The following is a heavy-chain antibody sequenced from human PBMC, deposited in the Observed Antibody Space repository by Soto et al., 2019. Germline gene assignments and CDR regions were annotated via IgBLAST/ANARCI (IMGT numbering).Heavy chain of an antibody. V-gene: IGHV1-69*13. J-gene: IGHJ4*02. CDR2: ITPMFGTP. CDR1: GGTFSSYT. Sequence: VKVSCKASGGTFSSYTITWVRQAPGQGLEWMGGITPMFGTPNYAQKFRGRVTITADESTSTAYMELSSLRSEDTAMYFCARDGTLYDSRAYYYLYWGQGTLVTVSS. CDR3: ARDGTLYDSRAYYYLY. D-gene: IGHD3-22*01.